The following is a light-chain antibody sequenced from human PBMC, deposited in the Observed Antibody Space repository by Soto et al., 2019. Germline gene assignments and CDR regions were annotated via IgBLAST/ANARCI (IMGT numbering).Light chain of an antibody. CDR1: SSDVGGYNY. CDR2: EVT. CDR3: SSVTSSSTRGV. V-gene: IGLV2-14*01. Sequence: QSALTQPASVSGSPGQSITISCTGSSSDVGGYNYVSWYQHHPGKAPKLIIFEVTNRPSGVSNRFSGSKSGNTASLTISGLQAEDEADYYCSSVTSSSTRGVFGTGTKVTVL. J-gene: IGLJ1*01.